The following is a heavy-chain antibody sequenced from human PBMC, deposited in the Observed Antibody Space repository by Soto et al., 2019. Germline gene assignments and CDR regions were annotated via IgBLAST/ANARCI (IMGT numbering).Heavy chain of an antibody. CDR1: GGSISSGDYY. CDR2: IYYSGST. CDR3: ARHFGYDSSGYYRNWFDP. J-gene: IGHJ5*02. D-gene: IGHD3-22*01. V-gene: IGHV4-30-4*01. Sequence: SETLSLTCTVSGGSISSGDYYWSWIRQPPGKGLEWIGYIYYSGSTYYNPSLKSRVTISVDTSKNQFSLKLSSVTAADTAVYYCARHFGYDSSGYYRNWFDPWGQGTLVT.